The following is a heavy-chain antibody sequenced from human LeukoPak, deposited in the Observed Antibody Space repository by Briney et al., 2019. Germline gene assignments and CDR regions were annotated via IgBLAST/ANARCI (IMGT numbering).Heavy chain of an antibody. Sequence: PSETLSLTCTVSGGSISSSSYYWGWIRQPPGKGLEWIGSIYYSGSTYYNPSLKSRVTISVDTSKNQFSLKLSSVTAADTAVYYGARHGVYTARLGAFEIWGQGTLVTVSS. D-gene: IGHD5-18*01. J-gene: IGHJ3*02. CDR1: GGSISSSSYY. CDR3: ARHGVYTARLGAFEI. CDR2: IYYSGST. V-gene: IGHV4-39*01.